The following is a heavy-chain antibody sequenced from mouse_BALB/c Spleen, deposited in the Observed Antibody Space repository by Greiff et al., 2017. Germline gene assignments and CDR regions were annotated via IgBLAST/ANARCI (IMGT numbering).Heavy chain of an antibody. Sequence: QVQLQQSGAELAKPGASVKMSCKASGYTFTSYWMHWVKQRPGQGLEWIGYINPSTGYTEYNQKFKDKATLTSDKSSSTAYMELSSLTSEDSAVYYCASAFYDGYYDAMDYWGQGTSVTVSS. CDR1: GYTFTSYW. D-gene: IGHD2-3*01. J-gene: IGHJ4*01. CDR3: ASAFYDGYYDAMDY. V-gene: IGHV1-7*01. CDR2: INPSTGYT.